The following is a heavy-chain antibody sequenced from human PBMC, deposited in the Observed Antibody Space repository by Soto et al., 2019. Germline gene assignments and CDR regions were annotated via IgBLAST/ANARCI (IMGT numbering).Heavy chain of an antibody. CDR2: ISYDGSNK. D-gene: IGHD2-2*01. J-gene: IGHJ4*02. CDR3: AREGIPQYQLRASLDY. V-gene: IGHV3-30-3*01. Sequence: PGGSLSLSCAASGFTFSSYAMHWVRQAPGKGLEWVAVISYDGSNKYYADSVKVRFTISRDNSKNTLYLQMNSLRAEDTAVYYCAREGIPQYQLRASLDYWGQGTLVTVSS. CDR1: GFTFSSYA.